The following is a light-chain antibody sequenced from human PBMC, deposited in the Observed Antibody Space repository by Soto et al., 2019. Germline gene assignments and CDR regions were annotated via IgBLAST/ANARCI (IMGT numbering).Light chain of an antibody. Sequence: DIVMTQSPNSLAVSLGERATINCKSSQSVLHSSNNKNYLTWYQQKPRQPPKLLIYWASIRESGVPDRFSGSGSGTDFTLTISSLQAEDVAVYYCHQYYSSPYTFGQGTKLEIK. CDR3: HQYYSSPYT. CDR1: QSVLHSSNNKNY. J-gene: IGKJ2*01. CDR2: WAS. V-gene: IGKV4-1*01.